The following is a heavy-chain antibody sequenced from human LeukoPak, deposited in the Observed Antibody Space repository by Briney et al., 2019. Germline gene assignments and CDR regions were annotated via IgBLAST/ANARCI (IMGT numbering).Heavy chain of an antibody. D-gene: IGHD4/OR15-4a*01. J-gene: IGHJ3*02. CDR1: GFTFSSYG. CDR2: IKSRLDGGTT. V-gene: IGHV3-15*01. Sequence: GRSLRLSCAASGFTFSSYGVHWVRQAPGKGLEWLARIKSRLDGGTTDYAAPVKGRFTISRDDSKNTLYLQMNSLKTEDTAVYYCTGVRALDTWGQGTMVTVSS. CDR3: TGVRALDT.